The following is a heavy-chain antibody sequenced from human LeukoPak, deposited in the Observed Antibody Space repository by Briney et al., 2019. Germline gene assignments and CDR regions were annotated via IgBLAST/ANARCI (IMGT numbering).Heavy chain of an antibody. D-gene: IGHD5-18*01. CDR3: ARAERGYSYGYEVYFDY. CDR1: GGTFSSHA. Sequence: SVKVSCKASGGTFSSHAISWVRQAPGQGLEWMGGIIPIFGTANYAQKFQGRVTITADESTSTAYMELSSLRSEDTAVYYCARAERGYSYGYEVYFDYWGQGTLVTVSS. V-gene: IGHV1-69*13. J-gene: IGHJ4*02. CDR2: IIPIFGTA.